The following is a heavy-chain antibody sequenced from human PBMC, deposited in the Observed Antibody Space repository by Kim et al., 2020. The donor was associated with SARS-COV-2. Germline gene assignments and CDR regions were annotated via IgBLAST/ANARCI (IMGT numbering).Heavy chain of an antibody. CDR2: I. D-gene: IGHD6-19*01. Sequence: IYYPDSVKGRFTISRDNAKNSLYLQMNSLRAEDTAVYYCAREWLDDAFDIWGQGTMVTVSS. CDR3: AREWLDDAFDI. V-gene: IGHV3-21*01. J-gene: IGHJ3*02.